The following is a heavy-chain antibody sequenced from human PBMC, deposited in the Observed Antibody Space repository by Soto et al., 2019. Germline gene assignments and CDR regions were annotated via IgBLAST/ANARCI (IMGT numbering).Heavy chain of an antibody. CDR1: GFTFNMYC. J-gene: IGHJ4*02. CDR2: INQDGIDV. D-gene: IGHD2-2*02. Sequence: GGSLRLSCAASGFTFNMYCMTWVRQAPGKGLEWVANINQDGIDVTYVDSVKGRFTISRNNAKNSLYLKMNSLRAEDTAVYYCLRGPYTPTDYWGQGTLVTVSS. V-gene: IGHV3-7*04. CDR3: LRGPYTPTDY.